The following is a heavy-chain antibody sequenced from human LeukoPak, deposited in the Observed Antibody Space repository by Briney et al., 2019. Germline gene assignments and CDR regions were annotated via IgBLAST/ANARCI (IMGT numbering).Heavy chain of an antibody. D-gene: IGHD6-19*01. Sequence: ASVKVSCKASGYTFTGYYMHWVRQAPGQGLEWMGWINPNSGGTNYAQKFQGWVTMTRDTSISTAYMELSRLRSDDTAVYYCARCSSGWDCAFYIWGQGTMVNGPS. CDR2: INPNSGGT. J-gene: IGHJ3*02. CDR3: ARCSSGWDCAFYI. V-gene: IGHV1-2*04. CDR1: GYTFTGYY.